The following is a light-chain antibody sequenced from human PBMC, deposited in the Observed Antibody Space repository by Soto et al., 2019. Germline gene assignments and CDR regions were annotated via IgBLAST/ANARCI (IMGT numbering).Light chain of an antibody. V-gene: IGLV1-44*01. CDR3: AAWDDSLNGHV. CDR1: SSNIGTSS. Sequence: DLPQAHSASGTPGQRGTISCSGSSSNIGTSSVHWFQQLPGTAPKLLISTTNQRPSGVPERFSGSKSGTSASLAISGLQSEDEADYYCAAWDDSLNGHVFGTGTKVTV. J-gene: IGLJ1*01. CDR2: TTN.